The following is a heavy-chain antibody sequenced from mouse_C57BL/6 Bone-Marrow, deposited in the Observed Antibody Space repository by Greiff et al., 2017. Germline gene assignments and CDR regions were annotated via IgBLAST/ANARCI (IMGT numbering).Heavy chain of an antibody. J-gene: IGHJ1*03. CDR2: ISSGGSYT. V-gene: IGHV5-6*02. CDR3: ARHRGNYTWYFDV. D-gene: IGHD2-1*01. CDR1: GFTFSSYG. Sequence: DVMLVESGGDLVKPGGSLKLSCAASGFTFSSYGMSWVRQTPDKRLEWVATISSGGSYTYYPDSVKGRFTISRDNAKNTLYLQMSSLKSEDTAMYYCARHRGNYTWYFDVWGTGTTVTVSS.